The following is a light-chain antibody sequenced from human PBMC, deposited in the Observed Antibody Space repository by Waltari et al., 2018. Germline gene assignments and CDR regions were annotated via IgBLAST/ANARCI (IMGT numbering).Light chain of an antibody. CDR2: AAS. CDR3: QQYYNYPFT. J-gene: IGKJ3*01. Sequence: AIRMTQSPSSFSASTGDRVTITCRASQDIASFLAWYQQKPGKAPNLLIYAASTLQSGVPSRFSGSGSGTDFTLTSSWLQSEDFATYYCQQYYNYPFTFGPGTKVDIK. CDR1: QDIASF. V-gene: IGKV1-8*01.